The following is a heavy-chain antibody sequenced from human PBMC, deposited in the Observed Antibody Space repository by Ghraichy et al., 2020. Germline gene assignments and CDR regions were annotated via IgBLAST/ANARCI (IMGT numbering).Heavy chain of an antibody. V-gene: IGHV3-64D*09. J-gene: IGHJ4*02. D-gene: IGHD6-25*01. CDR3: VRTGVATAGIDC. Sequence: LSLTCSASGFTLSSYDMHWVRQAPGKGLEYVSAISSNGANTYYADSLKGRFTISRDNSKNTLYLQMSGLRADDTAVYYCVRTGVATAGIDCWGQGTLVTVSS. CDR2: ISSNGANT. CDR1: GFTLSSYD.